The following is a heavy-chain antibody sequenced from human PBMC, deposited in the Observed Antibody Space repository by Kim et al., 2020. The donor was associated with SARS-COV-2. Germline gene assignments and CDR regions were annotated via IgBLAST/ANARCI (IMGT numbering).Heavy chain of an antibody. Sequence: GGSLRLSCAASGFTFSSYWMSWVRQAQGKGLEWVANIKQDGSEKYYVDSVKGRFTISRDNAKNSLYLQMNSLRAEDTAVYYCARVGGRGGPHFDYWGQGTLVTVSS. V-gene: IGHV3-7*03. D-gene: IGHD3-10*01. CDR3: ARVGGRGGPHFDY. CDR1: GFTFSSYW. J-gene: IGHJ4*02. CDR2: IKQDGSEK.